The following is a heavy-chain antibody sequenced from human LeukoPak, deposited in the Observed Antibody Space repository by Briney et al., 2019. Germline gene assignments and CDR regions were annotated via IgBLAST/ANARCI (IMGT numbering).Heavy chain of an antibody. D-gene: IGHD2-2*02. Sequence: GASVKVSCKASGYTFTGYYMHWVRQATGQGLEWMGWMNPNSGNTNYAQKLQGRVTMTTDTSTGTAYMELRSLRSDDTAVYYCARDPGIVVVPAAIPVDPWGQGTLVTVSS. J-gene: IGHJ5*02. V-gene: IGHV1-18*04. CDR3: ARDPGIVVVPAAIPVDP. CDR1: GYTFTGYY. CDR2: MNPNSGNT.